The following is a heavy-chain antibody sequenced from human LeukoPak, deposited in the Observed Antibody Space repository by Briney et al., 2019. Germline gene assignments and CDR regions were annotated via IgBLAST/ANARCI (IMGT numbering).Heavy chain of an antibody. CDR1: GFTFSPFA. Sequence: GGSLRLSCAASGFTFSPFAMNWVRQAPGKGLEWVSSISGGGGIIYYAESVKGRFTISRDDSKNTLYLQMNSLRVEDTAVYYCAKEAYKYKWQWFDPWGQGTLVTVSS. CDR2: ISGGGGII. J-gene: IGHJ5*02. D-gene: IGHD1-1*01. CDR3: AKEAYKYKWQWFDP. V-gene: IGHV3-23*01.